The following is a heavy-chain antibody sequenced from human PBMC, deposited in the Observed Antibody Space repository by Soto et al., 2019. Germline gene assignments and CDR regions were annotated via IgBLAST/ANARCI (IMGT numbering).Heavy chain of an antibody. CDR3: ARGPVRGGIVGMDV. J-gene: IGHJ6*02. CDR1: GGSISSYY. CDR2: IYYSGIT. V-gene: IGHV4-59*01. Sequence: SETLSLTWTVSGGSISSYYWSWIRQPPGKGLEWIVYIYYSGITNDNPSLKSRVTISVDTSKNQFSLKLSSVTAADTAVYYCARGPVRGGIVGMDVWGQGTTVTVSS. D-gene: IGHD1-26*01.